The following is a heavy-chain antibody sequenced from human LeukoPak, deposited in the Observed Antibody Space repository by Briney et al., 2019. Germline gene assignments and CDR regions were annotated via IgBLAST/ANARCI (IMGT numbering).Heavy chain of an antibody. CDR2: IYYGGST. J-gene: IGHJ4*02. V-gene: IGHV4-39*01. CDR1: GDSISGSSYY. CDR3: ASADGYKIDY. D-gene: IGHD5-24*01. Sequence: PSETLPLTCTVSGDSISGSSYYWGWIRHPPGKGLEWIGNIYYGGSTYYNPSLKSRVSISVDTSNNQFSLKVSSVTAADTAVYYCASADGYKIDYWGQGTLVTVSS.